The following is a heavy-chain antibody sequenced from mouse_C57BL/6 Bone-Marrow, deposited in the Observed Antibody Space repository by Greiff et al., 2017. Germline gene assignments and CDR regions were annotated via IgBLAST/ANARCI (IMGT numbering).Heavy chain of an antibody. CDR1: GFTFSDYY. Sequence: EVMLVESGGGLVQPGGSLKLSCAASGFTFSDYYMYWVRQTPEKRLEWVAYISNGGGSTYYPDTVKGRFTISRDNAKNTLYLQMSRLKSEDTAMYYCARHEGYDGYSFDYWGQGTTPTVSS. J-gene: IGHJ2*01. CDR3: ARHEGYDGYSFDY. D-gene: IGHD2-3*01. CDR2: ISNGGGST. V-gene: IGHV5-12*01.